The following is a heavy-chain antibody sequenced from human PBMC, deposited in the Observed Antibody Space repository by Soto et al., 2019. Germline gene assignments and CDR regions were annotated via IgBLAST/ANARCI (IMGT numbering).Heavy chain of an antibody. CDR1: GGSFSGYY. V-gene: IGHV4-34*01. J-gene: IGHJ4*02. D-gene: IGHD6-13*01. CDR3: ASPALAAAVSAFAY. Sequence: QVQLQQWGAGLLKPSETLSLTCAVYGGSFSGYYWSWIRQPPGKGLEWVGEINHSGSTNYNPSLKRRVTTSVDSSKNQFPLTLNSVTAADTAVYYCASPALAAAVSAFAYWGQGTLVIVSS. CDR2: INHSGST.